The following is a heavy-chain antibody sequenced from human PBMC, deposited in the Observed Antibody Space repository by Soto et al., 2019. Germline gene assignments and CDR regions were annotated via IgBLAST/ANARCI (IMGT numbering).Heavy chain of an antibody. V-gene: IGHV1-2*02. J-gene: IGHJ6*02. CDR3: ARAMVQPARTCGYYYRMDV. D-gene: IGHD1-1*01. CDR1: GYTFTGYY. Sequence: ASVKVSCKASGYTFTGYYMHWVRHPPGQGLESMGWINPNSGGTKYAQKFQCRVTMTRDTSISTAYMELSRLRSEDTATYSCARAMVQPARTCGYYYRMDVWRQGNTVTVSS. CDR2: INPNSGGT.